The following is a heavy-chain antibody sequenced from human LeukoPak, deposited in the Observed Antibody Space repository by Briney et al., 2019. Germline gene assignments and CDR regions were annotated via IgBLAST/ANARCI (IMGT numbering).Heavy chain of an antibody. Sequence: GGSLKISRKGSGYSFTSYWLGWVRQMPGKGLEWMGIIYPGDSDTRYSPSFQGQVTISADKSISTAYLQWSSLKASDTAMYYCASSSGRPPYYFDYWGQGTLVTVSS. CDR3: ASSSGRPPYYFDY. J-gene: IGHJ4*02. CDR1: GYSFTSYW. D-gene: IGHD6-19*01. CDR2: IYPGDSDT. V-gene: IGHV5-51*01.